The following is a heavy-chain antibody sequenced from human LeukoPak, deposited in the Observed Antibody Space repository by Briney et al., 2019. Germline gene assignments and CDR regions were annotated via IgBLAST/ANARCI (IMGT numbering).Heavy chain of an antibody. CDR1: GGSFSGYY. D-gene: IGHD5-12*01. Sequence: SETLSLTCAVYGGSFSGYYWSWIRQPAGKGLEWIGRIYTSGSTNYNPSLKSRVTMSVDTSKNQFSLKLSSVTAADTAVYYCARGGYSGYDYDYWGQGTLVTVSS. J-gene: IGHJ4*02. CDR3: ARGGYSGYDYDY. V-gene: IGHV4-59*10. CDR2: IYTSGST.